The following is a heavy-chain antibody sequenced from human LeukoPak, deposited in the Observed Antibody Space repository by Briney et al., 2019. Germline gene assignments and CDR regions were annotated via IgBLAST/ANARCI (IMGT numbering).Heavy chain of an antibody. CDR2: ISGSGGST. D-gene: IGHD3-22*01. J-gene: IGHJ4*02. CDR3: AKDPTMIVVVIPDY. CDR1: GFTFSSYA. Sequence: GGSLRLSCAASGFTFSSYAMSWVRQAPGEGLEWVSAISGSGGSTYYADSVKGRFTISRDNSKNTLYLQMNSLRAEDTAVYYCAKDPTMIVVVIPDYWGQGTLVTVSS. V-gene: IGHV3-23*01.